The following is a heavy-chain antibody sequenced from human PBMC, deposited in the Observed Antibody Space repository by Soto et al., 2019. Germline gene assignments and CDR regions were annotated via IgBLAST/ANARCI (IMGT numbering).Heavy chain of an antibody. V-gene: IGHV4-34*01. Sequence: QVQLQQWGAGLLKPSETLSLTCAVYGGSFSYYYWSWIRQSPEKGLEWIGEINHSGSTNYNPSLKSRVTISLDTSKNQFSLKLSSVTAADTALYHRARSVNFEGDYWGQGTLVTVSS. CDR1: GGSFSYYY. D-gene: IGHD1-7*01. CDR3: ARSVNFEGDY. CDR2: INHSGST. J-gene: IGHJ4*02.